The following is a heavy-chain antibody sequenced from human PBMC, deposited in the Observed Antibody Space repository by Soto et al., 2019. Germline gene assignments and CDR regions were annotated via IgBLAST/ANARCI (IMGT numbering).Heavy chain of an antibody. CDR3: ERGMSSGWPNDTFDI. Sequence: AGGSLRLCCAASGFTFSNYWMHGVRQAPGKGLVWVSRITSDGSSTTYADSVRGRFTISRDNAKNTLYLQMNGLRADDTAVYYCERGMSSGWPNDTFDIWGKGTMVTVS. V-gene: IGHV3-74*01. CDR2: ITSDGSST. D-gene: IGHD6-19*01. J-gene: IGHJ3*02. CDR1: GFTFSNYW.